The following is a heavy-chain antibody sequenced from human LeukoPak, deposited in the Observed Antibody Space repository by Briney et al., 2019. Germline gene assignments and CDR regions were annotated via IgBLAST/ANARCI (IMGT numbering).Heavy chain of an antibody. Sequence: GGSLRLSCAGSGFTFGGYGMHWFRQTPGKGLEWVAVIAYDGSRAFYADSVKGRFTISRDNSKNTLYLQMNSLRAEDTAVYYCANGGIWFGQLDYWGQGTLVTVSS. D-gene: IGHD3-10*01. CDR3: ANGGIWFGQLDY. CDR2: IAYDGSRA. V-gene: IGHV3-33*06. J-gene: IGHJ4*02. CDR1: GFTFGGYG.